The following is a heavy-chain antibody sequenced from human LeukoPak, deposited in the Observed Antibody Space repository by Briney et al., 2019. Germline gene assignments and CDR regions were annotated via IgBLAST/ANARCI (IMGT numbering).Heavy chain of an antibody. J-gene: IGHJ4*02. CDR2: ISYDGSNK. CDR3: ARGLAPLGYCSGGSCYPDY. V-gene: IGHV3-30*03. Sequence: GRSLRLSCAASGFTFSSYGMHWVRQAPGKGLEWVAVISYDGSNKYYADSVKGRFTISRDNSKNTLYLQMNSLRAEDTAVYYCARGLAPLGYCSGGSCYPDYWGQGTLVTVSS. D-gene: IGHD2-15*01. CDR1: GFTFSSYG.